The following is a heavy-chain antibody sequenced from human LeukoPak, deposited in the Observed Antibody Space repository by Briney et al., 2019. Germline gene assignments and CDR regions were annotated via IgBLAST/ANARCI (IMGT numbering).Heavy chain of an antibody. Sequence: SETLSLTCAVYGGSFSGYYWSWIRQPPGKGLEWIGEINHSGSTNYNPSLKSRVTISVDTSKNQFSLKLSSVTAADTAVYYCARASSSDRLVNDAFGIWGQGTMVTVSS. V-gene: IGHV4-34*01. CDR3: ARASSSDRLVNDAFGI. J-gene: IGHJ3*02. D-gene: IGHD6-25*01. CDR2: INHSGST. CDR1: GGSFSGYY.